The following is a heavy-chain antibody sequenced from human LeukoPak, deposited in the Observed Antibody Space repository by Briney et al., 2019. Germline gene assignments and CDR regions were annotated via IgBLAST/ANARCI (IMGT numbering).Heavy chain of an antibody. CDR2: ISAYNGDT. CDR1: GYTFTSYG. J-gene: IGHJ5*02. D-gene: IGHD1-1*01. V-gene: IGHV1-18*01. CDR3: ARVRWNAFDP. Sequence: GASVKVSCKASGYTFTSYGISWVRQAPGQGLEWMGWISAYNGDTNYAQKLQGRVTMTADTSTSTAYMELRGLRSDDTAVYYCARVRWNAFDPWGQGTLVTVSS.